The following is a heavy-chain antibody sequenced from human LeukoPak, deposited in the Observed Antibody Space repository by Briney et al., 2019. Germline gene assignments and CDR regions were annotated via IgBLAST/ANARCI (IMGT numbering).Heavy chain of an antibody. CDR2: MNPNSGNT. CDR1: GYTFTSYA. V-gene: IGHV1-8*02. Sequence: AASVKVSCKASGYTFTSYAMNWVRQAPGQGLEWMGWMNPNSGNTGYSQKFQGRVTMTRNTSISTAYMELSSLRSEDTAAYYCARAEWKLDYWGQGTLVTVSS. CDR3: ARAEWKLDY. D-gene: IGHD3-3*01. J-gene: IGHJ4*02.